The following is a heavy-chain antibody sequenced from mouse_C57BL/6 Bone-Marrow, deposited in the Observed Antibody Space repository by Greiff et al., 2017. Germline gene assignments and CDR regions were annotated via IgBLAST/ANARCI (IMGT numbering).Heavy chain of an antibody. J-gene: IGHJ4*01. CDR1: GYAFTNYL. Sequence: QVQLQQSGAELVRPGTSVKVSCKASGYAFTNYLIEWVKQRPGQGLEWIGVLNPGSGGTNYNEKFKGKATLTADKSSSTAYMQLSSLTSEDSAVYFCARAADYWGQGTSVTVSS. CDR2: LNPGSGGT. V-gene: IGHV1-54*01. CDR3: ARAADY.